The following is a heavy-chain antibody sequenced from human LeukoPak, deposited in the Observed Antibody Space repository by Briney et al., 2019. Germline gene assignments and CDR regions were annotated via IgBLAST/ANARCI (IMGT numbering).Heavy chain of an antibody. CDR3: ARADSGGGLDY. CDR1: GGSISSGGYS. J-gene: IGHJ4*02. V-gene: IGHV4-30-2*01. D-gene: IGHD3-10*01. CDR2: IYHSGST. Sequence: PSETLCLTCAVSGGSISSGGYSGRWIRQPPGKGLEWIGYIYHSGSTYYNPSLKSRVTISVDRSKNQFSLKLSSVTAADTAVYYCARADSGGGLDYWGQGTLVTVSS.